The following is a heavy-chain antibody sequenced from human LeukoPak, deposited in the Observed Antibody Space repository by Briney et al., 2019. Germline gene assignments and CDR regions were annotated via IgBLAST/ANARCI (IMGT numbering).Heavy chain of an antibody. CDR1: GGSLSSYY. V-gene: IGHV4-59*01. Sequence: SETLSLTCTVSGGSLSSYYWSWIRQPPGKGLEWIGYIYYSGSTNYNPSLKSRVTISVDTSKNQFSLKLSSVTAADTAVYCCARGYSYGTPFDYWGQGTLVTVSS. CDR2: IYYSGST. J-gene: IGHJ4*02. CDR3: ARGYSYGTPFDY. D-gene: IGHD5-18*01.